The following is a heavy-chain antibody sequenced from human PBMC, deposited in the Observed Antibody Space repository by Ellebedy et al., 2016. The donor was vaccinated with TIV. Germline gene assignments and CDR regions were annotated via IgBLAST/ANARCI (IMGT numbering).Heavy chain of an antibody. Sequence: SETLSLXCAVSGGSISSGGYSWSWIRQPPGKGLEWIGYIYHSGSTYYNPSLKSRVTISVDTSKNQFSLKLSSVTAADTAVYYCARTTTVTRDYYYYYMDVWGKGTTVTVSS. CDR1: GGSISSGGYS. V-gene: IGHV4-30-2*05. CDR3: ARTTTVTRDYYYYYMDV. J-gene: IGHJ6*03. CDR2: IYHSGST. D-gene: IGHD4-11*01.